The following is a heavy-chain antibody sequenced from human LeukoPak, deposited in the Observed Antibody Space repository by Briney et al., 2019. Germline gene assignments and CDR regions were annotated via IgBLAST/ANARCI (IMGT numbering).Heavy chain of an antibody. CDR1: GGTFSSYA. D-gene: IGHD3-22*01. CDR2: IIPIFGTA. CDR3: ARERYDYYDSSGYYASYFDY. J-gene: IGHJ4*02. Sequence: ASVKVSCKASGGTFSSYAISWVRQAPGQGLEWMGGIIPIFGTANYAQKFQGRVTITTDESTSTAYMDLSSLRSEDTAVYYCARERYDYYDSSGYYASYFDYWGQGTLVTVSS. V-gene: IGHV1-69*05.